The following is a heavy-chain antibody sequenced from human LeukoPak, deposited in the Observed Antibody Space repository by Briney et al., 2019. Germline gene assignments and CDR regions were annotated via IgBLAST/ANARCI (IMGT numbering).Heavy chain of an antibody. V-gene: IGHV3-11*06. J-gene: IGHJ3*02. CDR1: GFTFSDYY. CDR2: ISSSSSYT. CDR3: ARDRRSVYYDILTAKDAFDI. Sequence: PGGSLRLSCAASGFTFSDYYMSWIRQAPGKGREWVSYISSSSSYTNYADSVKGRFTISRDNAKNSLYLQMNSLRAEDTAVYYCARDRRSVYYDILTAKDAFDIWGQGTMVTVSS. D-gene: IGHD3-9*01.